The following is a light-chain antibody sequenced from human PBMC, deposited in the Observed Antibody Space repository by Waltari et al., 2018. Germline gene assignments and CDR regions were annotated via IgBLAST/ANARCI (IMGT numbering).Light chain of an antibody. Sequence: EIVLTQSPGTASLSPGERVTLSCRASQSVGSSSLAWYQQKPGQAPRLVIYRASRRATGIPDRFSGSGSWTDCSLTISRLEPEDFAVYYCQQHGTLPATFGQGTKVEIK. J-gene: IGKJ1*01. CDR3: QQHGTLPAT. V-gene: IGKV3-20*01. CDR2: RAS. CDR1: QSVGSSS.